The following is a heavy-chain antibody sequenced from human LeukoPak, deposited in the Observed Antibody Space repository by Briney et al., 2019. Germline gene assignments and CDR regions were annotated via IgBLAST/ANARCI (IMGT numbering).Heavy chain of an antibody. CDR3: ARVVAAAGNNWFDP. Sequence: SETLSLTCAVSGDSISSGGYSWSWIRQTPGKGLEWIAYIHDSGSTYNNPSLKTRLSISIDTSKNQFSLKLHSVTAADTAVYYCARVVAAAGNNWFDPWGQGTLVTVSS. J-gene: IGHJ5*02. D-gene: IGHD6-13*01. CDR1: GDSISSGGYS. CDR2: IHDSGST. V-gene: IGHV4-30-4*07.